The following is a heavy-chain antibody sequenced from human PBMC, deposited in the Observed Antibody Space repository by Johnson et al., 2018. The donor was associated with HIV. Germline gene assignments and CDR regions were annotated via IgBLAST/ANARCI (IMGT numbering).Heavy chain of an antibody. V-gene: IGHV3-43D*03. CDR1: GFTFDDYA. J-gene: IGHJ3*02. D-gene: IGHD6-19*01. CDR2: ISWDGGST. Sequence: VQLVESGGVVVQPGGSLRLSCAASGFTFDDYAMHWVRQAPGQGLEWVSLISWDGGSTYYADSVQCRFTISRDNSKNYLYLQLNSLRDEDTALYYCAKEEGSSGWFDAFNIWGQGTMVTVSS. CDR3: AKEEGSSGWFDAFNI.